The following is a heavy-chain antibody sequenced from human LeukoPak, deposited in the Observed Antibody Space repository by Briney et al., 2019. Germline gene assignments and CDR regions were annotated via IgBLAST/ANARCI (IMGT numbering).Heavy chain of an antibody. D-gene: IGHD3-10*01. J-gene: IGHJ4*02. Sequence: SVKVSCKASGGTFSSYAISWVREAPGQGLEWMGRIIPILGIANYAQKFQGRVTITADKSTSTAYMELSSLRSEDTAVYYCARSHYYGSGSYVPFDYWGQGTLVTVPS. CDR3: ARSHYYGSGSYVPFDY. CDR2: IIPILGIA. V-gene: IGHV1-69*04. CDR1: GGTFSSYA.